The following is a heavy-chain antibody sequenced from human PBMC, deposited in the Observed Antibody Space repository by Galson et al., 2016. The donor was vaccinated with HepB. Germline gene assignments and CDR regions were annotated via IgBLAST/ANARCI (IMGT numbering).Heavy chain of an antibody. CDR1: GGSISSSHW. J-gene: IGHJ5*02. CDR3: ARAYCSSTSCHFDP. Sequence: ETLSLTCAVSGGSISSSHWWSWVRQPPGKGLECIGDIYHSGSTNFNPSLKSRVTISVDKSKNHFSLNLSSVTAADTAVYYCARAYCSSTSCHFDPWGQGTLVTVSS. V-gene: IGHV4-4*02. CDR2: IYHSGST. D-gene: IGHD2-2*01.